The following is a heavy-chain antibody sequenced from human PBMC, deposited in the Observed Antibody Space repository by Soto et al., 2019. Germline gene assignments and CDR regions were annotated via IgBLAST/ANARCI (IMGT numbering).Heavy chain of an antibody. J-gene: IGHJ3*02. D-gene: IGHD3-22*01. CDR2: INPNSGGT. Sequence: QVQLVQSGAEVKKPGASVKVSCKASGYTFTGYYMHWVRQAPGQGLEWMGWINPNSGGTNYAQKFQGRVTMTRDTSISTAYMELSRLRSDDTAVYYCARADYYDSSGYYYVAFDIWGQGTMVTVSS. CDR1: GYTFTGYY. CDR3: ARADYYDSSGYYYVAFDI. V-gene: IGHV1-2*02.